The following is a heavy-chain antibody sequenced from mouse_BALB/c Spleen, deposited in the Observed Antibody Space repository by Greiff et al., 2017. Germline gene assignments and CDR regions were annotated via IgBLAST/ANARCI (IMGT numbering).Heavy chain of an antibody. J-gene: IGHJ4*01. V-gene: IGHV5-6-4*01. D-gene: IGHD2-3*01. CDR3: ARVPSGYYRGVDY. Sequence: DVHLVESGGGLVKPGGSLKLSCAASGFTFSSYTMSWVRQTPEKRLEWVATISSGGSYTYYPDSVKGRFTISRDNAKNNLYLQMSSLKSEDTAMYYCARVPSGYYRGVDYWGQGTSVTVSS. CDR2: ISSGGSYT. CDR1: GFTFSSYT.